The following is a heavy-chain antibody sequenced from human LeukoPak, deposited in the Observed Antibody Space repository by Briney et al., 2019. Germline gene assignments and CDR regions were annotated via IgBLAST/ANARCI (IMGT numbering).Heavy chain of an antibody. J-gene: IGHJ4*02. D-gene: IGHD3-22*01. V-gene: IGHV4-61*02. Sequence: TASETLSLTCTVSGGSISSGSYYYHWIRQPAGKGLEWIGRIYASGSTNYNPSLKSRVTISVDTSKNQFSLKLSSVTAADTAVYYCARAGYYDSSGHTVDLFDYWGQGTLVTVSS. CDR3: ARAGYYDSSGHTVDLFDY. CDR1: GGSISSGSYY. CDR2: IYASGST.